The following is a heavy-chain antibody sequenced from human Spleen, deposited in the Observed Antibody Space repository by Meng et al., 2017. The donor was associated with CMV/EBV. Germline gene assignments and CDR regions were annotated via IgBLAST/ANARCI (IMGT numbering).Heavy chain of an antibody. Sequence: SISSSAYYWGWIRQPPGKGLEWIGSIYYSGSTYYNPSLKSRVTISVDTSKNQFSLKLSSVTAADTAVYYCARDRHDFVIAGDEWFDPWGQGSLVTVSS. D-gene: IGHD3-3*01. CDR2: IYYSGST. J-gene: IGHJ5*02. CDR1: SISSSAYY. V-gene: IGHV4-39*07. CDR3: ARDRHDFVIAGDEWFDP.